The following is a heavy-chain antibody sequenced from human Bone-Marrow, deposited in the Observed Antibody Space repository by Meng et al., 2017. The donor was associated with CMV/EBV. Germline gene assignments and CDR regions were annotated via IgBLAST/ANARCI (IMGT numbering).Heavy chain of an antibody. D-gene: IGHD2/OR15-2a*01. CDR2: ICGRCATI. CDR1: GFTFSSYS. V-gene: IGHV3-48*02. CDR3: ARESDYFDAFDV. Sequence: GGSLRLSCAASGFTFSSYSMNWVRQAPGKGLEWVSYICGRCATIYYADSVKGRFTVSRDNAKNSLYLQMNSLRDEDTAVYFCARESDYFDAFDVWGQGTTVTVSS. J-gene: IGHJ3*01.